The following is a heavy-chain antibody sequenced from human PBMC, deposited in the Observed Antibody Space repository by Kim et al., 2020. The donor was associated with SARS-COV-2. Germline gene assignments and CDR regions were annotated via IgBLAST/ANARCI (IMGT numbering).Heavy chain of an antibody. Sequence: GGSLRLSCAASGFTFSSYSMNWVRQAPGKGLEWVSSISSSSSYIYYADSVKGRFTISRDNAKNSLYLQMNSLRAEDTAVYYCARDPDRIWFGDYYYYGMDVWGQGTTVTGSS. D-gene: IGHD3-10*01. V-gene: IGHV3-21*04. CDR1: GFTFSSYS. J-gene: IGHJ6*02. CDR3: ARDPDRIWFGDYYYYGMDV. CDR2: ISSSSSYI.